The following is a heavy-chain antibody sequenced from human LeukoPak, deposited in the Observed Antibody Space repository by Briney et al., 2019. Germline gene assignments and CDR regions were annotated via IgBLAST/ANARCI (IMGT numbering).Heavy chain of an antibody. J-gene: IGHJ6*02. V-gene: IGHV3-33*01. CDR3: ARDFGGATSGMDV. Sequence: GRSLRLSCATSGFIFSSYGLHWVRQAPGKGLEWVAVIWYDGSNKYYVDSVKGRFTISRDSSKNTLYLQMNSLRAEDTAMYYCARDFGGATSGMDVWGQGTTVTVSS. D-gene: IGHD3-16*01. CDR1: GFIFSSYG. CDR2: IWYDGSNK.